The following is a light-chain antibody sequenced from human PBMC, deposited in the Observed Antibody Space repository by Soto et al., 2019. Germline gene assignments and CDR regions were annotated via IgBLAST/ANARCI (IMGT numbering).Light chain of an antibody. J-gene: IGKJ1*01. V-gene: IGKV1-5*01. CDR3: QQYYSLPGT. CDR2: DAS. Sequence: DIQMTQSPSTLSASVGDRVTITCWASQNIVNWLAWYQQKPGKVPKILIYDASALASGVPSRFSGSGSGTEFTLTIGSLQPDDFATYYCQQYYSLPGTFGLGTKVEIK. CDR1: QNIVNW.